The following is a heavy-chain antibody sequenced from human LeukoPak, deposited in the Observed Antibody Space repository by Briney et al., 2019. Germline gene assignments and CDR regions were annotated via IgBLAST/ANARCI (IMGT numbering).Heavy chain of an antibody. CDR3: ATRAVRGVIIGGDAFDI. Sequence: ASVKVSCKFSGYTLTELSMHWVRQAPGKGLEWMGGFDPEDGETIYAQKFQGRVTMTEDTSTDTAYMELSSLRSEDTAVYYCATRAVRGVIIGGDAFDIWGQGTMVTVSS. J-gene: IGHJ3*02. D-gene: IGHD3-10*01. CDR1: GYTLTELS. CDR2: FDPEDGET. V-gene: IGHV1-24*01.